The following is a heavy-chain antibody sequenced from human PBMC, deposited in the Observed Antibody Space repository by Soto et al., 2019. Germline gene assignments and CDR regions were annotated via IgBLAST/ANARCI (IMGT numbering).Heavy chain of an antibody. CDR2: ISGSGGST. V-gene: IGHV3-23*01. CDR1: GFTFSSYA. J-gene: IGHJ3*02. D-gene: IGHD2-15*01. CDR3: AKVEYCSGCSCREGNDAFDI. Sequence: EVQLLESGGGLVQPGGSLRLSCAASGFTFSSYAMSWVRQAPGKGLEWVSAISGSGGSTYYADSVKGRFTISTDNSKNRLYLQMDSPRAEDTAVYYCAKVEYCSGCSCREGNDAFDIWGQGTMVTVSS.